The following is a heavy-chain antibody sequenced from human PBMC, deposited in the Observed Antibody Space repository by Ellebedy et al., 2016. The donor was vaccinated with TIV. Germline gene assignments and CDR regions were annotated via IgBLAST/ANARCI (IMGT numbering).Heavy chain of an antibody. CDR3: ARYLYDGVYWPAFDV. D-gene: IGHD2-8*01. CDR1: GFTFDTYY. Sequence: GESLKISCAASGFTFDTYYMSWVRQAPGKGPQWVANIKADGSEKHYVDSVRGRFTISRDNAENSLYLYMNSLRADDTVLYYCARYLYDGVYWPAFDVWGQGTAVTVSS. V-gene: IGHV3-7*03. CDR2: IKADGSEK. J-gene: IGHJ3*01.